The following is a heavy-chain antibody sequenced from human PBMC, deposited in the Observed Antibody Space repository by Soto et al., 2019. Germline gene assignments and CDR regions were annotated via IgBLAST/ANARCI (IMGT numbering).Heavy chain of an antibody. D-gene: IGHD6-13*01. V-gene: IGHV4-39*01. J-gene: IGHJ3*02. CDR3: ARRPYLHSSSWFVDAFDI. CDR2: IYYSGST. CDR1: GGSISSSSYY. Sequence: QLQLQESGPGLVKPSETLSLTCTVSGGSISSSSYYWGWIRQPPGKGLEWIGSIYYSGSTYYNPSLKSRVTISVDTSKNQFSLKLSSVTAADTAVYYCARRPYLHSSSWFVDAFDIWGQGTMVTVSS.